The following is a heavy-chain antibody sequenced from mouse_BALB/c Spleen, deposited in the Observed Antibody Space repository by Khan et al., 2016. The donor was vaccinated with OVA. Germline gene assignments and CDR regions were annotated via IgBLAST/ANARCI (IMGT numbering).Heavy chain of an antibody. Sequence: QVQLKQSGPGLVAPSQSLSITCTVSGFSLTDYDVSWIRQPPGKGLEWLGVIWGGGSTYYNSALKSRLSISKDNSKSQVFLKMSSLQTDDTAMYYCAKGVWSYYYAFDYWGQGTSVTVSS. CDR2: IWGGGST. CDR1: GFSLTDYD. J-gene: IGHJ4*01. CDR3: AKGVWSYYYAFDY. V-gene: IGHV2-6-5*01.